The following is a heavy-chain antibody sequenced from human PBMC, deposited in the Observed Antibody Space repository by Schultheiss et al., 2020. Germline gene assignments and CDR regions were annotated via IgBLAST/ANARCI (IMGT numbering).Heavy chain of an antibody. Sequence: GGSLRLSCAASGFTFSSYAMHWVRQAPGKGLEWVAVISYDGSNKYYADSVKGRFTISRDNSKNTLYLQMNSLRAEDTAVYYCAKDDKYYYGSGSYGLFDYWGQGTLVTVSS. V-gene: IGHV3-30-3*01. D-gene: IGHD3-10*01. CDR1: GFTFSSYA. J-gene: IGHJ4*02. CDR2: ISYDGSNK. CDR3: AKDDKYYYGSGSYGLFDY.